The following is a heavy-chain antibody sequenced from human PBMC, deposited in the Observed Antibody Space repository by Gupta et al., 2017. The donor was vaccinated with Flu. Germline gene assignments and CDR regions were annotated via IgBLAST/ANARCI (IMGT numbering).Heavy chain of an antibody. D-gene: IGHD3-10*01. CDR1: TFSDYW. CDR2: IKEEGSVK. J-gene: IGHJ4*02. CDR3: ARNRGWQQFDY. V-gene: IGHV3-7*01. Sequence: TFSDYWMGWVRQAPGKGREWVANIKEEGSVKKDGDSVKGRFAIARDNARNSVYIQLKRMRADDTAVYYGARNRGWQQFDYGGQGALVTVYS.